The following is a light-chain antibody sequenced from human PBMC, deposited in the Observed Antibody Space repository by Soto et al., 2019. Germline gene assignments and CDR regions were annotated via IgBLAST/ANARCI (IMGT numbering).Light chain of an antibody. CDR3: KQCNNWPPLT. CDR2: DAS. CDR1: RCVSSY. J-gene: IGKJ4*01. V-gene: IGKV3-15*01. Sequence: MLKHSPVTVSLSQRERATLSLSVSRCVSSYLAWYQQKPGQVPRLLSYDASTRASGIPARFSGSGYGTEFTLTISSLQSEDAAVYYCKQCNNWPPLTSGGVTK.